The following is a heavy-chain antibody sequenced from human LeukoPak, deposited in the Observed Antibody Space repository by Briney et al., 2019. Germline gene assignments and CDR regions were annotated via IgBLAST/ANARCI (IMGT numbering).Heavy chain of an antibody. V-gene: IGHV3-30-3*01. CDR3: ARGGFSIFGVVNHWAFDI. CDR1: GFTFSSYA. CDR2: ISYDGSNK. J-gene: IGHJ3*02. Sequence: PGRSLRLSCAASGFTFSSYAMHWVRQAPGKGLEWVAVISYDGSNKYYADSVKGRFTISRDNSKNTLYLQMNSLRAEDTAVYYCARGGFSIFGVVNHWAFDIWGQGTMVTVSS. D-gene: IGHD3-3*01.